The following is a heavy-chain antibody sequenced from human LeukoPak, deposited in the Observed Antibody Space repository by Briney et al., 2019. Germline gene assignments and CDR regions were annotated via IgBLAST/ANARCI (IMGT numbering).Heavy chain of an antibody. CDR2: IYTSGST. D-gene: IGHD3-9*01. Sequence: SETLSLTCNVSGGSVSTYYWSWIRQPAGKGLEWIGRIYTSGSTSYDPSLKSRVTMSEDTSKNQFSLKLTSVTAADTAVYYCARVTGMRYFDSWGPGTLVTVSS. J-gene: IGHJ4*02. V-gene: IGHV4-4*07. CDR1: GGSVSTYY. CDR3: ARVTGMRYFDS.